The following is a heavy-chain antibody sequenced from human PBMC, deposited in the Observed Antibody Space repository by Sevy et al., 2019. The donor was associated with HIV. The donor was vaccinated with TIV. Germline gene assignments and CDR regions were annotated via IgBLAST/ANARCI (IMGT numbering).Heavy chain of an antibody. J-gene: IGHJ6*02. Sequence: GGSLRLSCAASGFDFRSYEMSWVRQAPGKGLQWVSYIDTTGTAIYADSVKGRFTISRDNAKNSLYLQMNSLRAEDTAVYYCARSGGSYDYGMDVWGQGTTVTVSS. D-gene: IGHD1-26*01. V-gene: IGHV3-48*03. CDR1: GFDFRSYE. CDR3: ARSGGSYDYGMDV. CDR2: IDTTGTAI.